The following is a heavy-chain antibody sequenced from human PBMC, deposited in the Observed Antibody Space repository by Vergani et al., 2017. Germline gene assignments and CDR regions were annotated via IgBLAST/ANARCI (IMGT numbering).Heavy chain of an antibody. J-gene: IGHJ3*02. CDR2: ISGSGGST. CDR3: ARGPLRWRGAFDI. D-gene: IGHD4-23*01. Sequence: VQLVESGGGLVKPGGSLRLSCAASGFTFSSYAMSWVRQAPGKGLEWVSAISGSGGSTYYADSVKGRFTISRHNSKTTLYLQMNSLRAEDTAGYYCARGPLRWRGAFDIWGQGTMVTVSS. CDR1: GFTFSSYA. V-gene: IGHV3-23*04.